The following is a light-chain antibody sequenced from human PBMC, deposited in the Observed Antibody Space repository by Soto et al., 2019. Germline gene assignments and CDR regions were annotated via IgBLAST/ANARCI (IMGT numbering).Light chain of an antibody. CDR3: QQYVSNPYT. Sequence: DIQMTQSPPTLSASLGDRVTTTCRANHSLSRWLAWYQQKPGKAPKLLIYDASNLESGVPSRFRGRGSGTEFALTISSLQPDDFATDHCQQYVSNPYTFVQGTKLESK. V-gene: IGKV1-5*01. CDR2: DAS. CDR1: HSLSRW. J-gene: IGKJ2*01.